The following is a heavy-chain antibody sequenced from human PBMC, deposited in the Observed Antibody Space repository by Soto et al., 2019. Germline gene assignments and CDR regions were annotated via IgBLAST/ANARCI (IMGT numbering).Heavy chain of an antibody. Sequence: SETLSLTCTVSGGSISSGGYYWSWIRQHPGKGLEWIGYIYYSGSTYYNPSLKSRVTISVDTSKNQFSLKLSSVTAADTAVYYCARGGFGELFSYGMDVWGQGTTVTVSS. CDR2: IYYSGST. CDR3: ARGGFGELFSYGMDV. CDR1: GGSISSGGYY. J-gene: IGHJ6*02. D-gene: IGHD3-10*01. V-gene: IGHV4-31*03.